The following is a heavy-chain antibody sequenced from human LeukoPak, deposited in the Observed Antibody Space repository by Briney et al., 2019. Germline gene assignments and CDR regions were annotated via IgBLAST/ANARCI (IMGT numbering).Heavy chain of an antibody. J-gene: IGHJ4*02. D-gene: IGHD6-13*01. CDR1: GYTFTGYY. Sequence: ASVKVSCKASGYTFTGYYMHWVRQAPGQGPEWMGWISPSGGGTNYAQKFQGRVTMTRDTSISTAFLELSSLKSDDTAIYYCARDREAYSSTWLFDYWGQGTLDTVSS. CDR2: ISPSGGGT. V-gene: IGHV1-2*02. CDR3: ARDREAYSSTWLFDY.